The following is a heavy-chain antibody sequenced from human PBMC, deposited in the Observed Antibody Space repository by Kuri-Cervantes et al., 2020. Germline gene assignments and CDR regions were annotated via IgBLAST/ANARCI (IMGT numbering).Heavy chain of an antibody. J-gene: IGHJ4*02. D-gene: IGHD6-6*01. V-gene: IGHV3-30*03. CDR2: ISYDGSNK. CDR1: GFTFSSYG. CDR3: ARESRAARPMVYYFDY. Sequence: GESLKISCAASGFTFSSYGMHWVRQAPGKGLEWVAVISYDGSNKYYADSVKGRFTISRDNSKNTLYLQMNSLRAEDTAVYYCARESRAARPMVYYFDYWGQGTLVTDSS.